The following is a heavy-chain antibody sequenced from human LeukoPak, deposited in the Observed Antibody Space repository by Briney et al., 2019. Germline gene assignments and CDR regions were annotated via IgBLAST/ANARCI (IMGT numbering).Heavy chain of an antibody. J-gene: IGHJ3*02. CDR3: AKDIGSRGGYDSDDAFDI. V-gene: IGHV3-9*01. CDR1: GFTFSSYA. D-gene: IGHD5-12*01. Sequence: GGSLRLSRAASGFTFSSYAMHWVRQAPGKGLEWVSGISWNSGSIGYADSVKGRFTISRDNAKNSLYLQMNSLRAEDTALYYCAKDIGSRGGYDSDDAFDIWGQGTMVTVSS. CDR2: ISWNSGSI.